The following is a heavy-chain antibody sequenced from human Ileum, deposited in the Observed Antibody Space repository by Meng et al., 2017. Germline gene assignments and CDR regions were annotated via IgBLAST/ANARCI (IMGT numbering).Heavy chain of an antibody. V-gene: IGHV1-18*01. D-gene: IGHD4-17*01. CDR3: ARDRYSDYGDYAGVNWFDP. CDR2: ISGYNGNT. J-gene: IGHJ5*02. Sequence: GESLKISCKASGYTFSIYGISWVRQAPGQGLEWMGWISGYNGNTNYAQKFQGRVTMTTDTSTSTAYMELRSLRSDDTAVYYCARDRYSDYGDYAGVNWFDPWGQGTLVTVAS. CDR1: GYTFSIYG.